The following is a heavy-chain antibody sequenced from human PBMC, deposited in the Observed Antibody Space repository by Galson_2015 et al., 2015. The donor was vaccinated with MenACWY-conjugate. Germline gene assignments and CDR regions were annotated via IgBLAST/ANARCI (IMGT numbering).Heavy chain of an antibody. J-gene: IGHJ6*02. CDR2: ISPIDSKT. CDR3: ARHPPGGRGMDV. V-gene: IGHV5-51*01. Sequence: QSGAEVTKPGESLKISCKASGYNFITYWIGWVCQVPGKGLEWVGLISPIDSKTRYSPAFEGRVTISADNSITTAYLQWNSLQASDTAMYYCARHPPGGRGMDVWGQGTTVTVSS. CDR1: GYNFITYW. D-gene: IGHD1-26*01.